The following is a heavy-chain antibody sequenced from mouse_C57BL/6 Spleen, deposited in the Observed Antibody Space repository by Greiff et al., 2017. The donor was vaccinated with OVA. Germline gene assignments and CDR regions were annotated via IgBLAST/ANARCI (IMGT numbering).Heavy chain of an antibody. CDR2: IDPANGNT. CDR3: ARIPYYYGSSPYYAMDY. CDR1: GFNIKNTY. D-gene: IGHD1-1*01. Sequence: EVQLQQSVAELVRPGASVKLSCTASGFNIKNTYMHWVKQRPEQGLEWIGRIDPANGNTKYAPKFQGKATITADTSSNTAYLQLSSLTSEDTAIYYCARIPYYYGSSPYYAMDYWGQGTSVTVSS. J-gene: IGHJ4*01. V-gene: IGHV14-3*01.